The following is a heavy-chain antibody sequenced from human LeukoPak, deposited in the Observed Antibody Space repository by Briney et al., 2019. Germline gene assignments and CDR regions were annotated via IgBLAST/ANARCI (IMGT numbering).Heavy chain of an antibody. CDR2: INHSGST. CDR3: AREPHYDILTGYTNWFDP. Sequence: PSETLSLTCAVYGGSFSGYYWSWIRQPPGKGLEWIGEINHSGSTNYNPSLKSRVTISVDTSKNQFSLKLSSVTAADTAVYYCAREPHYDILTGYTNWFDPWGQGTLVTVSS. J-gene: IGHJ5*02. V-gene: IGHV4-34*01. CDR1: GGSFSGYY. D-gene: IGHD3-9*01.